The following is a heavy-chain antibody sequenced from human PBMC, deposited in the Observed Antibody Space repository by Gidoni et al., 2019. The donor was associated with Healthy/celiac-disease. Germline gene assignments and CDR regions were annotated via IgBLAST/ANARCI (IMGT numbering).Heavy chain of an antibody. CDR1: GFTFSSYA. J-gene: IGHJ4*02. CDR3: ASSPSGTYSSGF. V-gene: IGHV3-23*01. CDR2: ISGGGVST. Sequence: EAQLLESGGGLVQPGGSLRLSCAASGFTFSSYAMTWVRQAPGKGLEWVSSISGGGVSTYYADSVKGRFTISRDNSKNTLYLQMNSLRADDTAMHFCASSPSGTYSSGFWGQGTLVTVSS. D-gene: IGHD1-26*01.